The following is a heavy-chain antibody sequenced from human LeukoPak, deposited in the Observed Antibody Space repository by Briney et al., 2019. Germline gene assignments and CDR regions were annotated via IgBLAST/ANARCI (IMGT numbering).Heavy chain of an antibody. Sequence: GASLRLSCAASGFAFSSYGMTWVRQAPGKGLEWVSVISGSGGSTYYADSVQGRFTISRDNSKNTLYLQMNSLRAEDTAVYYCAKGGCSTTTCLNWFDPWGQGTLVTVSS. V-gene: IGHV3-23*01. D-gene: IGHD2-2*01. CDR2: ISGSGGST. J-gene: IGHJ5*02. CDR1: GFAFSSYG. CDR3: AKGGCSTTTCLNWFDP.